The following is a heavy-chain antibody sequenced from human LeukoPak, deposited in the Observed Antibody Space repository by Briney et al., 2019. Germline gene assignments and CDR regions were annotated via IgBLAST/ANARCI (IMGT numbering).Heavy chain of an antibody. Sequence: SETLSLTCAVYGGSFSGYYWSWIRQPPGKGLEWIGEINHSGSTNYNPSLKSRVAISVDTSKNQFSLKLSSVTAADTAVYYCARGLCIGRFLEWLLYGPGFDPWGQGTLVTVSS. CDR1: GGSFSGYY. V-gene: IGHV4-34*01. J-gene: IGHJ5*02. D-gene: IGHD3-3*01. CDR2: INHSGST. CDR3: ARGLCIGRFLEWLLYGPGFDP.